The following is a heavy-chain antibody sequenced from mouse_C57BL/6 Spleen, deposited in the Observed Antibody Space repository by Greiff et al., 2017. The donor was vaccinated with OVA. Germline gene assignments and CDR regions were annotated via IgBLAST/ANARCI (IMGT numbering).Heavy chain of an antibody. Sequence: EVKLVESGPELVKPGASVKIPCKASGYTFTDYNMDWVKQSHGKSLEWIGDINPNNGGTIYNQKFKGKATLTVDKSSSTAYMELRSLTSEDTAVYYCARSLPYYYGSTSFDYWGQGTTLTVSS. V-gene: IGHV1-18*01. CDR3: ARSLPYYYGSTSFDY. CDR1: GYTFTDYN. CDR2: INPNNGGT. J-gene: IGHJ2*01. D-gene: IGHD1-1*01.